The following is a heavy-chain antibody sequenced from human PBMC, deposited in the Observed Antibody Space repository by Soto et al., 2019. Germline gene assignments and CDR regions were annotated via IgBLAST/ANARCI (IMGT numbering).Heavy chain of an antibody. Sequence: SETLSLTCTVSGGSISNYYWSWIRQPPGKGLEWIGHIFYTGNTNYNPALESRVTISVDTSKNQFSLKLSSVTAADTAVYYCARDAMTTVIPYYYYYVMDVWGQGTTVTCSS. V-gene: IGHV4-59*01. CDR3: ARDAMTTVIPYYYYYVMDV. J-gene: IGHJ6*02. CDR2: IFYTGNT. CDR1: GGSISNYY. D-gene: IGHD4-17*01.